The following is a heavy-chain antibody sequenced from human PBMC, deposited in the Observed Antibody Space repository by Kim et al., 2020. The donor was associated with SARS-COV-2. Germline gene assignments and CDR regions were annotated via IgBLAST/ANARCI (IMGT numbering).Heavy chain of an antibody. CDR3: ARDDPPEYRVWSGYYQGEYYYYGMDV. J-gene: IGHJ6*02. CDR1: GYTFTSYG. CDR2: ISAYNGNT. V-gene: IGHV1-18*01. D-gene: IGHD3-3*01. Sequence: ASVKVSCKASGYTFTSYGISWVRQAPGQGLEWMGWISAYNGNTNYAQKLQGRVTMTTDTSTSTAYMELRSLRSDDTAVYYCARDDPPEYRVWSGYYQGEYYYYGMDVWGQGTTVTVSS.